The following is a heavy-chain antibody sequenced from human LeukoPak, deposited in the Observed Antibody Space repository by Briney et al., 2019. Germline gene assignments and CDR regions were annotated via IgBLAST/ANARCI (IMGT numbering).Heavy chain of an antibody. CDR2: IRGSGDRT. Sequence: GGSLRLSCAASGFTFSSYAMSWVRQAPGKGLEWVSAIRGSGDRTHYADSVKGRFTISRDNSKNTLYLQMNSLRAEDAAVYYCAKDSKIVGATFRSYHYMDVWGKGTAVTVSS. V-gene: IGHV3-23*01. D-gene: IGHD1-26*01. CDR3: AKDSKIVGATFRSYHYMDV. J-gene: IGHJ6*03. CDR1: GFTFSSYA.